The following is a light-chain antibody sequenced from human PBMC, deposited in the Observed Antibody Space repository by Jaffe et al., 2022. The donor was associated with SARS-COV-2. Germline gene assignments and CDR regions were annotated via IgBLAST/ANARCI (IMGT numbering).Light chain of an antibody. CDR1: QSVLHSNGKYY. V-gene: IGKV2-28*01. CDR2: MGS. J-gene: IGKJ4*01. CDR3: MQALETPLT. Sequence: IVMTQSPLSLPVTPGEPASISCRSSQSVLHSNGKYYLDWYLQKPGQSPQLLIYMGSNRASGVPDRFSGRGSGTDFTLKISRVEAEDVGVYYCMQALETPLTFGGGTKVEIK.